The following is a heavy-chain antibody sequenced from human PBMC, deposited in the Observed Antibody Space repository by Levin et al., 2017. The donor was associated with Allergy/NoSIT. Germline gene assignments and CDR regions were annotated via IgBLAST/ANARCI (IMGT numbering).Heavy chain of an antibody. CDR3: ARDSKRRGGDTSMEY. CDR2: IWYDGSSK. CDR1: GFIFSNYG. V-gene: IGHV3-33*01. D-gene: IGHD5-18*01. Sequence: AGESLKISCTASGFIFSNYGMHWVRQAPGKGLEWVAGIWYDGSSKFYADSVKGRFTISRDNSNNTLYLHMNSLRVEDTALYYCARDSKRRGGDTSMEYWGQGTLVTVSS. J-gene: IGHJ4*02.